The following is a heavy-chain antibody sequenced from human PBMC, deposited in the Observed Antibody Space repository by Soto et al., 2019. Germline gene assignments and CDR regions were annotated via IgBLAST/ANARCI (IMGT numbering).Heavy chain of an antibody. J-gene: IGHJ6*02. D-gene: IGHD1-26*01. CDR2: IYYSGST. CDR3: ASGTEVSPSWDV. CDR1: GGSISSGGYY. Sequence: QVQLQESGPGLVKPSQTLSLTCTVSGGSISSGGYYWSWIRQHPGKGLEWIGYIYYSGSTYYNPSLKSRATISLDTSKNQSSLKLSSVTAADTAVYYCASGTEVSPSWDVWGQGTTVTVSS. V-gene: IGHV4-31*03.